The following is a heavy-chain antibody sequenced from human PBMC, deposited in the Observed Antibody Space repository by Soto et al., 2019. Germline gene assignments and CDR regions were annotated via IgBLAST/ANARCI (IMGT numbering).Heavy chain of an antibody. CDR1: GGTFSSYA. Sequence: QEQLVQSGAEVKKPGSSVKVSCKSSGGTFSSYAINWVRQAPGQGLEWMGGIIPIFGTANYAQNFPDRVTITADVSTNTAYMELSSLRSADTAMYYCARENRYFFYGMDVWGQGTTVTVSS. CDR2: IIPIFGTA. V-gene: IGHV1-69*01. J-gene: IGHJ6*02. CDR3: ARENRYFFYGMDV.